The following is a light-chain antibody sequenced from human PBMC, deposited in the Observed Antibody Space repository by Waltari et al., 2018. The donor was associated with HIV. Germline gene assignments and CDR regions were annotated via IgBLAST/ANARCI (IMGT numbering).Light chain of an antibody. CDR1: RSNIGDNA. CDR2: YDD. CDR3: AAWDDSLDGWV. J-gene: IGLJ3*02. V-gene: IGLV1-36*01. Sequence: QSVLTQPPSVSEAPRQRVTVSCSGSRSNIGDNAVNWYQQLPGKAPKLLIYYDDRLPSGVSDRFSGSKSGTSASLAISGLQSDDEAEYYCAAWDDSLDGWVFGGGTKLTVL.